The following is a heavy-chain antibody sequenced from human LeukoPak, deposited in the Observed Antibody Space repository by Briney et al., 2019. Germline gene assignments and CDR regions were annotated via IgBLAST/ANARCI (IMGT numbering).Heavy chain of an antibody. V-gene: IGHV3-7*01. CDR1: GFTFRTYW. CDR3: ARGRGVY. Sequence: GGSLRLSCAASGFTFRTYWMSWVRQAPGEGLEWVASIRQDGSERNYVDSVKGRFTISRDNAKNSLYLQMNSLRAEDTAVYYCARGRGVYWGQGSLVTVSS. J-gene: IGHJ4*02. CDR2: IRQDGSER.